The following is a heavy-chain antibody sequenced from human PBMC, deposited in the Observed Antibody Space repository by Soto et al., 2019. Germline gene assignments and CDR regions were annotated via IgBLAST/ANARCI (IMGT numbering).Heavy chain of an antibody. CDR2: LTADSDDT. Sequence: VQLLESGGTLVQPGGSLRLSCVASGFTFSTHTMNWVRQAPGKGLEWVSRLTADSDDTSYADSIKGRFTISRDNSKNTVYLQMNSLRAEDTAIYYCAKGLDRASLDFWGQGALVTVSS. V-gene: IGHV3-23*01. CDR3: AKGLDRASLDF. CDR1: GFTFSTHT. D-gene: IGHD1-1*01. J-gene: IGHJ4*02.